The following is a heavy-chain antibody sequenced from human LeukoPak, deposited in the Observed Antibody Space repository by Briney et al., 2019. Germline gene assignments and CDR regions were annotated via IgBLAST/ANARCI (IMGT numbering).Heavy chain of an antibody. CDR3: ARGYGDLNWFDP. V-gene: IGHV4-39*07. CDR2: ISYSGSA. D-gene: IGHD4-17*01. J-gene: IGHJ5*02. Sequence: SETLSLTCTVSGDSISSNNYYWGWIRQPPGKGLEWIGHISYSGSAYYNPSLKSRVIISVDTSKNQFSLKLSSVTAADTAVYYCARGYGDLNWFDPWGQGTLVTVSS. CDR1: GDSISSNNYY.